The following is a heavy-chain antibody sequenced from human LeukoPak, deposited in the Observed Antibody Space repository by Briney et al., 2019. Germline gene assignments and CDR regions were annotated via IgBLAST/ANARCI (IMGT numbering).Heavy chain of an antibody. CDR2: FDPEDGET. Sequence: ASVTVSCKVSGYTLTELSMHWVRQAPGKGLEWMGGFDPEDGETIYAQKFQGRVTMTEDTSTDTAYMELSSLRSEDTAVYYCATYSAVAMIVVASDAFDTWGQGTMVTVSS. CDR1: GYTLTELS. V-gene: IGHV1-24*01. J-gene: IGHJ3*02. CDR3: ATYSAVAMIVVASDAFDT. D-gene: IGHD3-22*01.